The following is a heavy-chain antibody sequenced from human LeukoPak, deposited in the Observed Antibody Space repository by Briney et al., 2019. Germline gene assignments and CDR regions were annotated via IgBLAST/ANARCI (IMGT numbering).Heavy chain of an antibody. CDR3: ARARLAPHAFDI. V-gene: IGHV3-74*01. Sequence: GGSLRLSCAASGFTSSGYWMHWVRQAPGKGLVWVSHIYSDGSGTNYADSVKGRFTISRDNAKNSLYLQMNSLRAEDTAVYYCARARLAPHAFDIWGQGTMVTVSS. D-gene: IGHD3-16*01. J-gene: IGHJ3*02. CDR1: GFTSSGYW. CDR2: IYSDGSGT.